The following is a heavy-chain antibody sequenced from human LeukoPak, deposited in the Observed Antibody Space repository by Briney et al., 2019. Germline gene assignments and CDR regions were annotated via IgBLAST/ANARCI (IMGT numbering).Heavy chain of an antibody. CDR2: IIPIFGTA. CDR1: GGTFSSYA. Sequence: SAKVSCKASGGTFSSYAISWVRQAPGQGLEWMGGIIPIFGTANYAQKFQGRVTITADESTSTAYMELSSLRSEDTAVYYCASIAAAGTGAHRDFDYWGQGTLVTVSS. CDR3: ASIAAAGTGAHRDFDY. V-gene: IGHV1-69*01. D-gene: IGHD6-13*01. J-gene: IGHJ4*02.